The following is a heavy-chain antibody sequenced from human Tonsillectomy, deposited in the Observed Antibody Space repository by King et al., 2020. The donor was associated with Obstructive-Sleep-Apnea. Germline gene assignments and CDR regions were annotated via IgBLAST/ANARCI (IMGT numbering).Heavy chain of an antibody. CDR3: ARRNRGTGADFYFDY. V-gene: IGHV5-51*01. D-gene: IGHD7-27*01. CDR1: GYSFASSW. Sequence: VQLVQSGAEAEVKKPGESLKISCKGSGYSFASSWIGWVRQMPGKGLEWMGIIYADDSDTRYSPSFQGQVTISADRSISTAYLQGSSLKASDTAMYYCARRNRGTGADFYFDYWGQGTLVTVSS. J-gene: IGHJ4*02. CDR2: IYADDSDT.